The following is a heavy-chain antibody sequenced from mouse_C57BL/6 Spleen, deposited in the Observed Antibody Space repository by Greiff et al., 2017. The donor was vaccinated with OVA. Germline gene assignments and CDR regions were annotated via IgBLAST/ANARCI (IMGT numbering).Heavy chain of an antibody. J-gene: IGHJ3*01. CDR3: ARGEGLRPWFAY. D-gene: IGHD2-4*01. Sequence: ESGPGLVKPSQSLSLTCSVTGYSITSGYYWNWIRQFPGNKLEWMGYISYDGSNNYNPSLKNRISITRDTSKNQFFLKLNSVTTEDTATYYCARGEGLRPWFAYWGQGTLVTVSA. CDR1: GYSITSGYY. V-gene: IGHV3-6*01. CDR2: ISYDGSN.